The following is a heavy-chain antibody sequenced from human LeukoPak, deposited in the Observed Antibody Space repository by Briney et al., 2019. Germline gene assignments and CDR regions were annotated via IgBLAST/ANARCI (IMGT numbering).Heavy chain of an antibody. Sequence: PSETLSLTCTVSGGSISSGDYYWSWIRQPPGKGLEWIGYIYYSGSTYYNPSLKSRVTISADTSKNQFFLKLGSVTAADTAVYYCARHLDRGSYPSWGQGTLVTVSS. CDR2: IYYSGST. CDR1: GGSISSGDYY. J-gene: IGHJ5*02. V-gene: IGHV4-30-4*01. CDR3: ARHLDRGSYPS. D-gene: IGHD1-26*01.